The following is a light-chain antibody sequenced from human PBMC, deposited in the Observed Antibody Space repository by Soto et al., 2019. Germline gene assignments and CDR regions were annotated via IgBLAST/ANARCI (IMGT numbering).Light chain of an antibody. CDR3: QQYGNSPIT. J-gene: IGKJ5*01. CDR2: GAS. Sequence: EIVLTQSPATLSLSPGERATLSCRASQSVSRYLAWYQQKPGQAPRLLISGASSRATGIPDRFSGSGSGTDFTLTVSRLEPEDVALYYCQQYGNSPITFGQGTRLEIK. CDR1: QSVSRY. V-gene: IGKV3-20*01.